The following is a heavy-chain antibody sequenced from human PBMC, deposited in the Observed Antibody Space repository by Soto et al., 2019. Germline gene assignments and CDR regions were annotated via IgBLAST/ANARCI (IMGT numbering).Heavy chain of an antibody. CDR3: AKVGIGMFSHKHHFDH. CDR2: ISGSGDSS. Sequence: EVQLLDSGGDLAQPGGSLRLSCTASGFTFSSFGMAWVRQAPGKGLAWVSAISGSGDSSYYADSVKDRFTISRDNPTNTLYLQMNNLRAEDTAVYYCAKVGIGMFSHKHHFDHWGQGTQVTVSS. D-gene: IGHD2-2*03. CDR1: GFTFSSFG. J-gene: IGHJ4*02. V-gene: IGHV3-23*01.